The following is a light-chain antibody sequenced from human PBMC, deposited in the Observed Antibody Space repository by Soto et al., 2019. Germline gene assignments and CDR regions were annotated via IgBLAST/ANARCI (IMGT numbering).Light chain of an antibody. CDR3: QQYNNWPFT. Sequence: EILLTRSPATLSVSPGERATLSCRASQSVYSYLAWYQQKPGQSPRLLIYGASTRDTGIPARFSGSGSGTEFTLTISRLQSEDFAVYYCQQYNNWPFTFGPGTKVDIK. V-gene: IGKV3-15*01. CDR1: QSVYSY. J-gene: IGKJ3*01. CDR2: GAS.